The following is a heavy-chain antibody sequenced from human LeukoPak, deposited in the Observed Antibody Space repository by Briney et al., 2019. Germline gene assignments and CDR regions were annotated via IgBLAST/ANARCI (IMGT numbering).Heavy chain of an antibody. D-gene: IGHD1-1*01. CDR3: AREGVDWNHSVYYFDY. V-gene: IGHV1-2*02. Sequence: EASVKVSCKPSGYTFTGYYMHWVRQAPGQGLACMGWINPNSGGTNYAQKFQGRVTMTRDTSISTAYMELSRLRSDDTAVYYCAREGVDWNHSVYYFDYWGQGTLVTVSS. CDR1: GYTFTGYY. J-gene: IGHJ4*02. CDR2: INPNSGGT.